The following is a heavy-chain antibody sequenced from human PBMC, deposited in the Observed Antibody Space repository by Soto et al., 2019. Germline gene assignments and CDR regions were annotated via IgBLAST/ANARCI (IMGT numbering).Heavy chain of an antibody. Sequence: SETLSLTCTVSGGSISSSSYYWGWIRQPPGKGLEWIGSIYYSGSTYYNPSLKSRVTISVDTSKNQFSLKLSSVTAADTAVYYCAREMATINPVDYWGQGTLVTVPQ. J-gene: IGHJ4*02. CDR2: IYYSGST. D-gene: IGHD5-12*01. CDR1: GGSISSSSYY. CDR3: AREMATINPVDY. V-gene: IGHV4-39*02.